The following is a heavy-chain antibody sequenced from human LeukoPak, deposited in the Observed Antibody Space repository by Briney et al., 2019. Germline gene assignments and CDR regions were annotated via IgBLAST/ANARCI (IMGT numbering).Heavy chain of an antibody. Sequence: GGSLRLSCAASGFTFSDYYMSWIRQAPGKGLEWVSYISSSGSTIYYADSVKGRFTISRDNSKNTLYLQMNSLRAEDTAVYYCARALGDYGSGSYLDYWGQGTLVTVSS. J-gene: IGHJ4*02. V-gene: IGHV3-11*04. CDR2: ISSSGSTI. D-gene: IGHD3-10*01. CDR1: GFTFSDYY. CDR3: ARALGDYGSGSYLDY.